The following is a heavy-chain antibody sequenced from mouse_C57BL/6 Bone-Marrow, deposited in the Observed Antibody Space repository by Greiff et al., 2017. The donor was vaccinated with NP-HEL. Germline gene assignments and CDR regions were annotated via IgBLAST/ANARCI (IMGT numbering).Heavy chain of an antibody. J-gene: IGHJ3*01. CDR3: ARTDYNGGPCAY. D-gene: IGHD1-1*02. V-gene: IGHV1-18*01. Sequence: EVQLQQSGPELVKPGASVTISCKASGYTFTDYNMDWVKQSHGQSLEWIGDINPNTGGTIYNQKFKGKATLTVDKSSSTAYMELRSLTSEDTAYYYSARTDYNGGPCAYWGQGTLVTVSA. CDR2: INPNTGGT. CDR1: GYTFTDYN.